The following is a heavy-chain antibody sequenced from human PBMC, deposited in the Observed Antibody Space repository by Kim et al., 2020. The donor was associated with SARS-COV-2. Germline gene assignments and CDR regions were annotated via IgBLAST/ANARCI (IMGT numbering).Heavy chain of an antibody. CDR3: ALIMPRENSFNI. V-gene: IGHV3-48*03. CDR2: V. Sequence: VYSAESIEGRFTISRDNANNSLFLQMDSLRVEDTAVYYCALIMPRENSFNIWGQGTVVTVSS. J-gene: IGHJ3*02. D-gene: IGHD2-2*01.